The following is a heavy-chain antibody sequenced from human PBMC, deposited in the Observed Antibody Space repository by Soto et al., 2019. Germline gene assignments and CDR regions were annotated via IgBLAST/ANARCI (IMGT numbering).Heavy chain of an antibody. CDR3: AKARARFGELNY. V-gene: IGHV3-30*18. J-gene: IGHJ4*02. CDR2: ISCDGSNK. CDR1: GFTFSSYG. D-gene: IGHD3-10*01. Sequence: PGGPLRLSCAASGFTFSSYGMHWVRQAPGKGLEWVAVISCDGSNKYYADSVKGRFTISRDNPKNTLYLQMNSRRAEDTAVYYCAKARARFGELNYWGQGTLVTVSS.